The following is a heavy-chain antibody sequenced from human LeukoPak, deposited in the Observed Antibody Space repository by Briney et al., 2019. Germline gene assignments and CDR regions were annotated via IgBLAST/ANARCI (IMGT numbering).Heavy chain of an antibody. V-gene: IGHV3-7*05. CDR3: ATTKTTLYYFDY. D-gene: IGHD1-7*01. J-gene: IGHJ4*02. CDR2: IKQDGSEK. CDR1: GFTFSSYW. Sequence: GGSLRLSCAASGFTFSSYWMSWVRQALGKGLEWVANIKQDGSEKYYVDSVKGRFTISRDNAKNSLYLQMNSLRAEDTAVYYCATTKTTLYYFDYWGQGTLVTVSS.